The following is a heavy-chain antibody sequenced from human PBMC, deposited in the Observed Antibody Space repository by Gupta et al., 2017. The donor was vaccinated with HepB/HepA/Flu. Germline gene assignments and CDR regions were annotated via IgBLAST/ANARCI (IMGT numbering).Heavy chain of an antibody. Sequence: QVQLQQWGAGLLKPSETLSLTCAVYGGSFSGYYWSWIRQPPGKGLEWIGDINHTGNTNYNPSLKSRVTISVDMSKNQFSLVLSSVTAADTAVFYCARGPNWAFDYWGQGALVTVSS. CDR1: GGSFSGYY. J-gene: IGHJ4*02. CDR3: ARGPNWAFDY. V-gene: IGHV4-34*01. CDR2: INHTGNT. D-gene: IGHD1-1*01.